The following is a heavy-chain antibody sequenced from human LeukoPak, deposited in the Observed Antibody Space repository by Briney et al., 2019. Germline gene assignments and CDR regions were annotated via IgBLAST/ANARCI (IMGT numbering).Heavy chain of an antibody. CDR2: IHYDGSNK. V-gene: IGHV3-30*02. CDR3: ASHGDYGAQTDY. D-gene: IGHD4-17*01. Sequence: GGSLRLSCAASGFTFSSYGMHWVRQAPGKGLEWVAFIHYDGSNKYYADSVKGRFTISRDNSKNTLYLQMNSLRAEDTAVYYCASHGDYGAQTDYWGQGTLVTVSS. J-gene: IGHJ4*02. CDR1: GFTFSSYG.